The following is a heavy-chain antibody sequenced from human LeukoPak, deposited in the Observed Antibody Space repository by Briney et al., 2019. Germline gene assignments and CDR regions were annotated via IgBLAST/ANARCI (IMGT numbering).Heavy chain of an antibody. J-gene: IGHJ5*02. CDR3: ARGVRSAGWFDP. CDR2: IYTSGST. V-gene: IGHV4-4*07. CDR1: GGSISSYY. D-gene: IGHD6-19*01. Sequence: SETLSLTCTVSGGSISSYYWSCIRQPAGKGLEWTGRIYTSGSTNYNPSLKSRVTISVDRSKNQFSLKLSSVTAADTAVYYCARGVRSAGWFDPWGQGTLVTVSS.